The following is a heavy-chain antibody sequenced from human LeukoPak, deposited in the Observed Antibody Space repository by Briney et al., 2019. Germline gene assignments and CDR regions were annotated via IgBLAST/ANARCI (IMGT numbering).Heavy chain of an antibody. J-gene: IGHJ4*02. CDR3: AKEGKTRNWNYFQAKPVF. CDR1: GFTFSSSA. D-gene: IGHD1-7*01. Sequence: GGSLRLSCAASGFTFSSSAMNWLRQAPGTALEWVSAISGSGGNTYYADSVKGRFTISRDNSKNTLYLQMNSLRAEDTAVYYCAKEGKTRNWNYFQAKPVFWGQGTLGTVSS. V-gene: IGHV3-23*01. CDR2: ISGSGGNT.